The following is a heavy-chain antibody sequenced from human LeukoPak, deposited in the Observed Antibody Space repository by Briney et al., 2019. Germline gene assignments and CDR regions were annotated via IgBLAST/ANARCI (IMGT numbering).Heavy chain of an antibody. V-gene: IGHV3-30*04. D-gene: IGHD1-1*01. Sequence: PGTSLRLSCAASGFTFISYAIHWVRQAPGKGLEWVAFIRYDGSDKSYADSVKGRFTISRDNSENTLYLQINSLRVEDTAVYYCAKDTPTTGYHLDSWGQGTLVTVSS. CDR2: IRYDGSDK. CDR1: GFTFISYA. CDR3: AKDTPTTGYHLDS. J-gene: IGHJ4*02.